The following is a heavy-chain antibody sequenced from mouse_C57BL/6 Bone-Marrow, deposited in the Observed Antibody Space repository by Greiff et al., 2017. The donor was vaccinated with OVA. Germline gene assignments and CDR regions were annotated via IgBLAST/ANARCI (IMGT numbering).Heavy chain of an antibody. D-gene: IGHD1-1*01. V-gene: IGHV1-19*01. J-gene: IGHJ2*01. CDR3: ARGYYYGSSFYFDY. CDR1: GYTFTDYY. Sequence: VQLQQSGPVLVKPGASVKMSCKASGYTFTDYYMNWVKQSHGKSLEWIGVINPYNGGTSYNQKFKGKATLTVDKSSSTAYMALNSLTSEDSAVYYCARGYYYGSSFYFDYWGQGTTLTVSS. CDR2: INPYNGGT.